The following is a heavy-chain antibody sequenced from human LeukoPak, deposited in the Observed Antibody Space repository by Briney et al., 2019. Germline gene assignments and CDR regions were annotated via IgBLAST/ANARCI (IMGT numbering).Heavy chain of an antibody. D-gene: IGHD3-10*01. Sequence: GGSLRLSCAASGFTFSSYSMNWVRQAPGKGLEWVSSISSSSSYIYYADSVKGRFTISRDNAKNSLYLQMNSLRAEDTAVYYCASVGNYYYGSGSYYNFDYWGQGTLVTVSP. CDR3: ASVGNYYYGSGSYYNFDY. J-gene: IGHJ4*02. CDR1: GFTFSSYS. V-gene: IGHV3-21*01. CDR2: ISSSSSYI.